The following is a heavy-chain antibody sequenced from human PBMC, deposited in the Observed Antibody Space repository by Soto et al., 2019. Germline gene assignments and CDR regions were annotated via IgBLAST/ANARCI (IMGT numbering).Heavy chain of an antibody. CDR2: ISAYNGNT. D-gene: IGHD3-3*01. V-gene: IGHV1-18*01. Sequence: QVQLVQSGAEVKKPGASVKVSCKASGYTFTSYGIIWVRQAPGQGLEWMGWISAYNGNTNYAQKLQGRVTMTTDTSTSTGYMELRSLRSDDTAVYYCATLDFWSGLHDYWGQGTLVTVSS. CDR3: ATLDFWSGLHDY. CDR1: GYTFTSYG. J-gene: IGHJ4*02.